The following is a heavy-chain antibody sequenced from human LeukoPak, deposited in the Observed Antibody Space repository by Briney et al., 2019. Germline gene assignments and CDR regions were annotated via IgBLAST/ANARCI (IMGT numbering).Heavy chain of an antibody. Sequence: ASVKVSCKASGYTFTSYDINWVRQATGQGLEWMGWMNPNSGNTGYAQKFQGRVTMTRNTSISTAYMELSSLRSENTAVYYCARACGGDCYLFSYYYYYYMDVWGKGTTVTVSS. CDR3: ARACGGDCYLFSYYYYYYMDV. V-gene: IGHV1-8*01. CDR2: MNPNSGNT. CDR1: GYTFTSYD. D-gene: IGHD2-21*02. J-gene: IGHJ6*03.